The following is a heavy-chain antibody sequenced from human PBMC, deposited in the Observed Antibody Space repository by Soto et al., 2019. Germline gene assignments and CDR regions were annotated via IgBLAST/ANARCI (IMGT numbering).Heavy chain of an antibody. CDR3: ATSSITMIVVVTQGSFDY. Sequence: ASVKVSCKVSGYTLTELSMHWVRQAPGKGLGWMGGFDPEDGETIYAQKFQGRVTMTEDTSTDTAYMELSSLRSEDTAVYYCATSSITMIVVVTQGSFDYWGQGTLVTVSS. CDR1: GYTLTELS. J-gene: IGHJ4*02. V-gene: IGHV1-24*01. CDR2: FDPEDGET. D-gene: IGHD3-22*01.